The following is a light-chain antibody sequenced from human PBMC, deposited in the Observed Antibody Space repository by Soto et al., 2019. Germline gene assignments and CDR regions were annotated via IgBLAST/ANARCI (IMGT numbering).Light chain of an antibody. Sequence: DIVLTQSPGTLSLSPGEGATVSCRASQSVSSSYLAWYQQKPGQPPRLLIYGASTRATGFPDRFSGSGSGTDFTLTISRVEAEDVGVYYCMQVLQKFSFGPGTKVDIK. CDR1: QSVSSSY. CDR2: GAS. CDR3: MQVLQKFS. V-gene: IGKV3-20*01. J-gene: IGKJ3*01.